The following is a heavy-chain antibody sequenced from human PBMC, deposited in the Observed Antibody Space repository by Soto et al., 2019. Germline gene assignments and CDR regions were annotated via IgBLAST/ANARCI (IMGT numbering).Heavy chain of an antibody. CDR2: IYHTGST. CDR3: ARLSAAYNYFFDY. J-gene: IGHJ4*02. D-gene: IGHD1-1*01. Sequence: SETLSLTCAVSGGSISSGGYSWSWIRQPPGKGLEWIGYIYHTGSTYYNPSLKSRVTISVDKSKNQFSLRLNSVTAADTAVYFCARLSAAYNYFFDYWGQGXLVTVYS. CDR1: GGSISSGGYS. V-gene: IGHV4-30-2*01.